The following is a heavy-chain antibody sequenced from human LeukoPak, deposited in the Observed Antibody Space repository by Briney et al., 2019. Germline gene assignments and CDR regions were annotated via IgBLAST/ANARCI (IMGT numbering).Heavy chain of an antibody. CDR2: INAYNGDT. D-gene: IGHD3-3*01. CDR1: NYTFTSYG. V-gene: IGHV1-18*01. CDR3: ARGGDYDFWSGYGYFDY. J-gene: IGHJ4*02. Sequence: ASVKVSCKASNYTFTSYGISWVRQAPGQGLEWMAWINAYNGDTNYAQKFQGRVTLTTETSTSTAYMELRSLRSDDTAVYYCARGGDYDFWSGYGYFDYWGQGTLVTVSS.